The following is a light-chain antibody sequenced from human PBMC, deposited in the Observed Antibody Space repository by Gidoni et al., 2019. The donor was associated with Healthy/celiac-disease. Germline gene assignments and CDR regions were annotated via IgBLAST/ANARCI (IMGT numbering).Light chain of an antibody. V-gene: IGKV3-20*01. CDR1: QSVSDNY. CDR3: QQYADSATT. CDR2: GAS. J-gene: IGKJ3*01. Sequence: IVLTQSPGTLSLSPGERATLSCRASQSVSDNYLAWYQQKHGQSPRLLVYGASNRATAIPARFTGSGSGTDFTLTIDRLEPDDLAVYYCQQYADSATTFXPXTKVEIK.